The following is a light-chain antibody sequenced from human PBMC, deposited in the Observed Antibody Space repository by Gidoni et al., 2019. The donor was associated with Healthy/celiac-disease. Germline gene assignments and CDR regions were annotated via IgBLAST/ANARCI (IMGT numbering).Light chain of an antibody. V-gene: IGKV3-20*01. Sequence: EIVLTQSPGTLSLSPGERDTLSCRASQSVSSSYLAWYQQKPGQAPRLLIYGASSRATGIPDRFSGSGSGTDFILTISRLEPEDFAVYYCQQYGSSPRTFGPGTKVDIK. J-gene: IGKJ3*01. CDR1: QSVSSSY. CDR2: GAS. CDR3: QQYGSSPRT.